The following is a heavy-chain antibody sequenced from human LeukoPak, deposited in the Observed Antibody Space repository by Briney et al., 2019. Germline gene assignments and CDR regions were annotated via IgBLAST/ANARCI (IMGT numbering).Heavy chain of an antibody. J-gene: IGHJ4*02. V-gene: IGHV3-9*01. CDR2: ISWNSDNI. Sequence: PGGSLRLSCAASGFTFDDYAMHWVRQAPGKGLEWVSGISWNSDNIGYADSVKGRFTISRDNAKNSLYLQMNSLRAEDTALYYCAKSSGSIAVGWYFDYWGQGTLVTVSS. D-gene: IGHD6-6*01. CDR3: AKSSGSIAVGWYFDY. CDR1: GFTFDDYA.